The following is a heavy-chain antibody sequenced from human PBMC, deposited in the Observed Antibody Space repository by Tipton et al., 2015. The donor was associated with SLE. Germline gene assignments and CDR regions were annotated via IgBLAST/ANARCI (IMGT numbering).Heavy chain of an antibody. Sequence: TLSLTCAVYGGSFSGYYWSWIRQPPGKGLEWIGEMDHSGITNYNPSLKSRVTISVDTPKNQLSLKLSSVTAADTAVYYCARGAKERITLVRVRPYYFDYWGQGSLVTVSS. CDR1: GGSFSGYY. D-gene: IGHD3-10*01. CDR3: ARGAKERITLVRVRPYYFDY. CDR2: MDHSGIT. J-gene: IGHJ4*01. V-gene: IGHV4-34*01.